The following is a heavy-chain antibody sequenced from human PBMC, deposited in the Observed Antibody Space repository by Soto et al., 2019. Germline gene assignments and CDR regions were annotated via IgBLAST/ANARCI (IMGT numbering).Heavy chain of an antibody. CDR3: ATAPDAYSSSWYDAFDI. CDR1: GYTFTSYG. Sequence: GASVKVSCKASGYTFTSYGISWVRQAPGQGLEWMGWISAYNGNTNYAQKLQGGVTMTTDTSTSTAYMELRSLRSDDTAVYYCATAPDAYSSSWYDAFDIWGQGTMVTVSS. J-gene: IGHJ3*02. D-gene: IGHD6-13*01. V-gene: IGHV1-18*01. CDR2: ISAYNGNT.